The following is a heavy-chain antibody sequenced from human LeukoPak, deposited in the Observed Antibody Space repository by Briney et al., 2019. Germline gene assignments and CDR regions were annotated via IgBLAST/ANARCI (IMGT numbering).Heavy chain of an antibody. Sequence: PSETLSLTCTVSGGSISSYYWSWIRQPPGKGLEWIGYIYDSGTTNYNPSLKSRATVAVDTSKNQFSLKLSSVTAADTAVYYCARGRRSHRNYAFDPWGQGTLVTVSS. CDR3: ARGRRSHRNYAFDP. CDR1: GGSISSYY. V-gene: IGHV4-59*01. J-gene: IGHJ5*02. D-gene: IGHD3-16*01. CDR2: IYDSGTT.